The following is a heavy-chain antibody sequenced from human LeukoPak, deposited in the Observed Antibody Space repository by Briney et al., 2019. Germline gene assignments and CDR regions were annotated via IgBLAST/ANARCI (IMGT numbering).Heavy chain of an antibody. V-gene: IGHV3-15*01. CDR3: TTDLVTMIVDGDAFDI. J-gene: IGHJ3*02. CDR1: GFTFSNDW. Sequence: GGSLILSCAASGFTFSNDWMSWVRQAPGKGLEWVGRIKSKTDGGTTDYAAPVKGRFTISRDDSKNTLYLQMNSLKTEDTAVYYCTTDLVTMIVDGDAFDIWGQGTMATVSS. D-gene: IGHD3-22*01. CDR2: IKSKTDGGTT.